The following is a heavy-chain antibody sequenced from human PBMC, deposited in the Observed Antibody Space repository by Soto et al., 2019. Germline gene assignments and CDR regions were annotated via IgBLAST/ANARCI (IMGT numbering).Heavy chain of an antibody. V-gene: IGHV1-46*01. D-gene: IGHD3-16*01. CDR1: GYTFTNYY. CDR2: IHYSGATP. Sequence: QVQLVQSGAEVKRPGASVKVSCKASGYTFTNYYMHWVRQAPGQGLEWMGVIHYSGATPTYAQKFQGRATMASDTSTSTVNVELSSLTSADTAVYYCAGGGPDFATIGSFDYWGQGTLVTVSS. CDR3: AGGGPDFATIGSFDY. J-gene: IGHJ4*02.